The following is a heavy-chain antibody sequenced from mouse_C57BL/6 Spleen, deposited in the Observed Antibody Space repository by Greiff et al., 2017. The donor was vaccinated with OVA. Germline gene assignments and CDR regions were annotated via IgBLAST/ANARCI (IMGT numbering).Heavy chain of an antibody. D-gene: IGHD2-4*01. CDR2: IWSGGGT. Sequence: QVQLKESGPGLVQPSQSLSITCTVSGFSLTSYGVHWVRQSPGKGLEWLGVIWSGGGTDYNAAFISRLSISKDNSKSQVFFKMNSLQADDTAIYYCARNYDYDWYFDVWGTGTTVTVSS. CDR1: GFSLTSYG. J-gene: IGHJ1*03. CDR3: ARNYDYDWYFDV. V-gene: IGHV2-2*01.